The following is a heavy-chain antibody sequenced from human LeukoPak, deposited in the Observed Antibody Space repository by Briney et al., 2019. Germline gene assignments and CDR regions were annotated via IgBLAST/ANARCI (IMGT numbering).Heavy chain of an antibody. CDR2: VYYSGST. J-gene: IGHJ2*01. CDR3: ARVYYGRSYDYWYFDL. D-gene: IGHD3-10*01. CDR1: GASMSSYY. Sequence: SETLSLTCTVSGASMSSYYWSWVRQAPGKGLEWIGFVYYSGSTNYNPSLKSRVTISVDTSKNQFSLKLSSVTAADTAVYFCARVYYGRSYDYWYFDLWGRGTLVTVSS. V-gene: IGHV4-59*01.